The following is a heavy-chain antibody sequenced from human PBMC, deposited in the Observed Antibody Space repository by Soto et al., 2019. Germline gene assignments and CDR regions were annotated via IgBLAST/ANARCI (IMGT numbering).Heavy chain of an antibody. D-gene: IGHD3-22*01. Sequence: QVQLQESGPGLVKPSETLSLTCTVSGGSISSYYWSWIRQPAGKGLEWIGRIYTSGSTNYNPSLKSRVPMSVDTSKNQFSLKLSSVTAADTAVYYCARDKAGYYYDSSGYYSWWYFDLWGRGTLVTVSS. CDR1: GGSISSYY. J-gene: IGHJ2*01. CDR2: IYTSGST. CDR3: ARDKAGYYYDSSGYYSWWYFDL. V-gene: IGHV4-4*07.